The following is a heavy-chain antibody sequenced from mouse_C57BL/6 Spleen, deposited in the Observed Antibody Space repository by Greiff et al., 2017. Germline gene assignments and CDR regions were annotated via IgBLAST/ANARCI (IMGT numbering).Heavy chain of an antibody. Sequence: EVKLMESGPGLVKPSQSLSLTCSVTGYSITSGYYWNWIRQFPGNKLEWMGYISYDGSNNYNPSLKNRISITRDTSKNQFFLKLNSVTTEDTATYYCARDDYDDPYYYAMDYWGQGTSVTVSS. D-gene: IGHD2-4*01. CDR2: ISYDGSN. J-gene: IGHJ4*01. CDR3: ARDDYDDPYYYAMDY. V-gene: IGHV3-6*01. CDR1: GYSITSGYY.